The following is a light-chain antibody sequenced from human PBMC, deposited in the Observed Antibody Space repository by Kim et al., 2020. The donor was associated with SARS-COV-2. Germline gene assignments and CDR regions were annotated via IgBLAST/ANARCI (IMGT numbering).Light chain of an antibody. V-gene: IGKV1-27*01. CDR2: GAS. J-gene: IGKJ2*01. CDR3: HKYNSAPYT. Sequence: DIQMTQSPSSLSASVGDRVTIACRASQGISNYLAWYQQKPGKVPKLLIYGASTLQSGVPSRFSGSGSGTDFTLTISSLQPEDVATYYCHKYNSAPYTFGQGTKVDIK. CDR1: QGISNY.